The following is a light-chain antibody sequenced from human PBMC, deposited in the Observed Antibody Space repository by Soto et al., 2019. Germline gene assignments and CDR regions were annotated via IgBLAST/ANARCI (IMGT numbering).Light chain of an antibody. Sequence: DIQLTQSPSFLSASIGDRVTITCRASQGISNYLAWYQQKPGKAPRLLIYDASTLQSGVPSRFSGSRSGKEFTLTISSLQPEDFATYYCQQLNGYLALTFGGGTKVEIK. CDR1: QGISNY. CDR2: DAS. V-gene: IGKV1-9*01. J-gene: IGKJ4*01. CDR3: QQLNGYLALT.